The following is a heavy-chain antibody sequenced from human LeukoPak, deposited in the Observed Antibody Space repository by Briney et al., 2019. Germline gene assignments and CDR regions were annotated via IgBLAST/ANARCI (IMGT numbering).Heavy chain of an antibody. Sequence: GGSLRLSCAASGFTFSNAWMNWVRQAPGKGLEWVGRIKSRTDGGTTDYAAPVKGRFTISRDDSKNTLYLQMNSLKTEDTAVYYCASRGSDSSGYYPFDYWGQGTLVTVSS. CDR2: IKSRTDGGTT. CDR3: ASRGSDSSGYYPFDY. D-gene: IGHD3-22*01. V-gene: IGHV3-15*07. CDR1: GFTFSNAW. J-gene: IGHJ4*02.